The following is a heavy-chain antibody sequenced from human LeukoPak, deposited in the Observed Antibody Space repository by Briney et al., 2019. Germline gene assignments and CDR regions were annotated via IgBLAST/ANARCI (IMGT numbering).Heavy chain of an antibody. J-gene: IGHJ5*02. CDR3: TTDHSSGWINWFDP. CDR2: IKSKTDGGTT. D-gene: IGHD6-19*01. V-gene: IGHV3-15*01. Sequence: GGSLRLSCAASGFTFSNAWMSWVPQAPGKGLEWVGRIKSKTDGGTTDYAARVKGRFTISRDDSKNTLYLQMNSLKTEDTAVYYCTTDHSSGWINWFDPWGQGTLVTVSS. CDR1: GFTFSNAW.